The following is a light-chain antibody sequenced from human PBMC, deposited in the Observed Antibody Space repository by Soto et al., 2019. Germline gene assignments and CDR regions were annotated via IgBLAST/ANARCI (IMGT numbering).Light chain of an antibody. V-gene: IGLV2-14*03. CDR1: SSDIGAYDF. Sequence: ALTQPASVSGSPGQSITISCTGTSSDIGAYDFVSWYQQHPDKAPKLMIYEVSNRPSGVSNRFSGSKSVNTATLTISGLQAEDEADYYCSSYTSSSTRVFGTGTKVTVL. CDR2: EVS. CDR3: SSYTSSSTRV. J-gene: IGLJ1*01.